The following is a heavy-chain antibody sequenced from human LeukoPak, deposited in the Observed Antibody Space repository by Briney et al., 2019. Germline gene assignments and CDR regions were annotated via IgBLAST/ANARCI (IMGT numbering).Heavy chain of an antibody. D-gene: IGHD6-13*01. J-gene: IGHJ4*02. CDR1: DYSVTSAYY. CDR3: ARVGSSWYWDDY. V-gene: IGHV4-38-2*01. CDR2: IFHGETT. Sequence: SETLSLTCAVSDYSVTSAYYWGWIRQFPGKGLEWIGSIFHGETTYYNPSLESRVTTSVDPSKNQFSLRLTSVTAADTAVYYCARVGSSWYWDDYWGQGTLVTVSS.